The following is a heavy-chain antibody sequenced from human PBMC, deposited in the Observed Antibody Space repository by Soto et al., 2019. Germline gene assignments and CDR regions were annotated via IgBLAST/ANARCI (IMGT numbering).Heavy chain of an antibody. V-gene: IGHV3-43*01. CDR1: GFPFNAYT. CDR3: VKDSYDILTGQKRYFDS. CDR2: ISWDGGIT. J-gene: IGHJ4*01. D-gene: IGHD3-9*01. Sequence: PGGSLRLSCAASGFPFNAYTMHWVRKAPGKGLEWVSLISWDGGITYYGDSVKGRFTVSRDNSDNSLYLQMTSLRSDDTAFYYCVKDSYDILTGQKRYFDSWGHVTLVTVSS.